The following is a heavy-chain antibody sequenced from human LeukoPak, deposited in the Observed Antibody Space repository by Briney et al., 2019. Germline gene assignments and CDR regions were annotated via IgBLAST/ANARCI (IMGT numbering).Heavy chain of an antibody. CDR2: ISSSGSSI. V-gene: IGHV3-48*03. J-gene: IGHJ6*03. CDR3: ARGAAADSRYRYYYYMDV. Sequence: PGGSLRLSCAASGFTFSSYEINWVRQAPGKGLEWVSYISSSGSSIYYADSVKGRFTISRDNAKNSLYLQMNSLRAEDTAVYYCARGAAADSRYRYYYYMDVWGKGTTVTISS. D-gene: IGHD6-13*01. CDR1: GFTFSSYE.